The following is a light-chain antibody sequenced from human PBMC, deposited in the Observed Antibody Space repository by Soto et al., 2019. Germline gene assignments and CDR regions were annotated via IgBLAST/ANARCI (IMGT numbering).Light chain of an antibody. CDR1: QSVSGW. CDR2: SAS. V-gene: IGKV1-5*03. J-gene: IGKJ4*01. CDR3: QQYERYPLT. Sequence: DIQMTQSPSTLSASVGDGVIITCRASQSVSGWLAWYRQKLGKAPELLIYSASTLETGVPSRFSGSGSGTDFTLTVSSLQREDFATYYCQQYERYPLTFGGGTKVEIK.